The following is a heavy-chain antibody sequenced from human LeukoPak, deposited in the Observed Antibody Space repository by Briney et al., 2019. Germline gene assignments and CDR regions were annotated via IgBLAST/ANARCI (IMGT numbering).Heavy chain of an antibody. V-gene: IGHV3-21*01. CDR3: ARDGGGGLDY. D-gene: IGHD2-15*01. CDR2: IRISSNYI. CDR1: GFTFSNYN. Sequence: GGSLRLSCAASGFTFSNYNMNWVRQAPGKGLEWVSCIRISSNYIYYPDSVKGRFTISRDNAKNSLYLQMNSLRAEDTAVYYCARDGGGGLDYWGQGTLVTVSS. J-gene: IGHJ4*02.